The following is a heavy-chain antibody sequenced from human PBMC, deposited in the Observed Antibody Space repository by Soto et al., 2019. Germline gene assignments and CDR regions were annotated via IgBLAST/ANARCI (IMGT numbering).Heavy chain of an antibody. CDR3: ASSYGSGYRAFDY. V-gene: IGHV1-69*02. CDR2: VNPIVSMS. Sequence: QVQLVQSGAEVKRPGSSVKVSCKASGDTFNFYSINWVRQAPGVGLEWMGRVNPIVSMSNYAQKSQGRVTMTADKSTSTAYMELSSLRSEYTAIYYCASSYGSGYRAFDYWGQGALVTVSS. CDR1: GDTFNFYS. J-gene: IGHJ4*02. D-gene: IGHD3-10*01.